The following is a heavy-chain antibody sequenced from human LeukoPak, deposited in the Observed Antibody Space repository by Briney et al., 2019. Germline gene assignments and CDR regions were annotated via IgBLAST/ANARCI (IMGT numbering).Heavy chain of an antibody. CDR3: ARDRGYCSGGSCPYYFDY. J-gene: IGHJ4*02. Sequence: GGSLRLSCAASRFTFSSYSMNWVRQAPGKGLEWVSYISSSSNTIYYADSVKGRFTISRDNAKNSLYLQMNSLRAEDTAVYYCARDRGYCSGGSCPYYFDYWGQGTLVTVFS. CDR2: ISSSSNTI. CDR1: RFTFSSYS. V-gene: IGHV3-48*04. D-gene: IGHD2-15*01.